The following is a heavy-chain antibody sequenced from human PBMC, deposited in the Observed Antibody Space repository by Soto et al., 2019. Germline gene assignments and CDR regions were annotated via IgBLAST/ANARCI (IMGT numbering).Heavy chain of an antibody. CDR1: GYSFTKYG. J-gene: IGHJ6*02. V-gene: IGHV1-3*01. CDR3: ARTDCSSTSCYNYYYYGMDV. CDR2: INPGNGDT. D-gene: IGHD2-2*01. Sequence: ASVKVSCKTSGYSFTKYGLHWVRQAPGQRLEWMGWINPGNGDTKYSQKFQGRVTITRDTSATTAYMELSSLRSEDSAVFFCARTDCSSTSCYNYYYYGMDVWGQGTTVTVSS.